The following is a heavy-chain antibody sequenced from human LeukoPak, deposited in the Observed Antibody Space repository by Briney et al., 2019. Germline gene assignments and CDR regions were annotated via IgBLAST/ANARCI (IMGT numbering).Heavy chain of an antibody. D-gene: IGHD6-6*01. Sequence: SGTLSLTCAVSGGSISSNNWWSWVRQPPGKGLEWIGEFYHSGSTNYNPSLKSRVTISVDKSKNQFSLMVSSVTAADTAVYYCARENSSSQLRYYYMDVWGKGTTVTVSS. CDR3: ARENSSSQLRYYYMDV. J-gene: IGHJ6*03. CDR2: FYHSGST. V-gene: IGHV4-4*02. CDR1: GGSISSNNW.